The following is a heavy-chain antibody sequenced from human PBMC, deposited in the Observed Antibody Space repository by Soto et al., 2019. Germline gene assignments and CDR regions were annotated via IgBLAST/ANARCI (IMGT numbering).Heavy chain of an antibody. CDR2: INHSGST. CDR3: ARGIGPYSSGWYSHPNYFDY. D-gene: IGHD6-19*01. V-gene: IGHV4-34*01. Sequence: SETLSLTCAVYGGSFSGYYWSWIRQPPGKGLEWIGEINHSGSTNYNPSLKSRVTISVDTSKNQFSLKLSSVTAADTAVYYCARGIGPYSSGWYSHPNYFDYWGQGTLVTAPQ. J-gene: IGHJ4*02. CDR1: GGSFSGYY.